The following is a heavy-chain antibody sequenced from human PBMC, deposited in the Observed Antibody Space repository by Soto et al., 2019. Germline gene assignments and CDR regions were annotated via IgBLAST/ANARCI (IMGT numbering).Heavy chain of an antibody. CDR2: ISAYNGNT. CDR3: ARGDYDILTGSLGVFWFDP. V-gene: IGHV1-18*01. CDR1: GYTFSSYG. D-gene: IGHD3-9*01. Sequence: ASVKVSCKASGYTFSSYGISWVRQAPGQGLEWMGWISAYNGNTNYAQKFQGRVTMTTDTSTSTAYMELRSLRSDDTAVYYCARGDYDILTGSLGVFWFDPWGQGTLVTVSS. J-gene: IGHJ5*02.